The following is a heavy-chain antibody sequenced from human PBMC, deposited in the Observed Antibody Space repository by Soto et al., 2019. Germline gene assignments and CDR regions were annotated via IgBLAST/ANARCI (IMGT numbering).Heavy chain of an antibody. CDR1: GFTFSDYY. Sequence: GGSLRLSCAASGFTFSDYYMSWIRQAPGKGLEWVSYISSSGSTIYYADSVKGRFTISRDNAKNSLYLQMNSLRAEDTAVYYCARYISLVGYSSSWYKGYDAFDIWGQGTMVTVSS. CDR2: ISSSGSTI. V-gene: IGHV3-11*01. CDR3: ARYISLVGYSSSWYKGYDAFDI. D-gene: IGHD6-13*01. J-gene: IGHJ3*02.